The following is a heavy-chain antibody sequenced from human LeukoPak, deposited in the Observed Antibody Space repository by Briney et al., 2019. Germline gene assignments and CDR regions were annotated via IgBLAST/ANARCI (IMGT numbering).Heavy chain of an antibody. V-gene: IGHV1-2*02. D-gene: IGHD4-17*01. CDR3: ARAPTTVTTDGY. J-gene: IGHJ4*02. CDR1: GYTFTDYY. Sequence: ASVKVSCKASGYTFTDYYMHWVRKAPGQGLEWMGWINPNSGATNYAQKFQGRATMTRDTSIRTAYMELSRLRSDDTAVYYCARAPTTVTTDGYWGQGTLVTVSS. CDR2: INPNSGAT.